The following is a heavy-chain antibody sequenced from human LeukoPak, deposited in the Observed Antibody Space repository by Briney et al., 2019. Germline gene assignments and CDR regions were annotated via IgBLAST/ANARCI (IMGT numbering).Heavy chain of an antibody. V-gene: IGHV4-59*01. Sequence: SETLSLACTVAGXSISSYYWSWIRQPPGKGLEWIGYIYYSGSTNYNPSLKSRVTISVDTSKNQFSLKLSSVTAADTAVYYCARVGTIAARGIWFDPWGQGTLVTVSS. CDR2: IYYSGST. CDR1: GXSISSYY. D-gene: IGHD6-6*01. CDR3: ARVGTIAARGIWFDP. J-gene: IGHJ5*02.